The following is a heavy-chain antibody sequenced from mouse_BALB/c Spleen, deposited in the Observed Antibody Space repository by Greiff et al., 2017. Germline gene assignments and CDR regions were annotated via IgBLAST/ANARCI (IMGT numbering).Heavy chain of an antibody. J-gene: IGHJ1*01. CDR3: ARRANWGYWYFDV. D-gene: IGHD4-1*01. CDR2: ISNGGGST. CDR1: GFTFSSYT. Sequence: EVKLMESGGGLVQPGGSLKLSCAASGFTFSSYTMSWVRQTPEKRLEWVAYISNGGGSTYYPDTVKGRFTISRDNAKNTLYLQMSSLKSEDTAMYYCARRANWGYWYFDVWGAGTTVTVSS. V-gene: IGHV5-12-2*01.